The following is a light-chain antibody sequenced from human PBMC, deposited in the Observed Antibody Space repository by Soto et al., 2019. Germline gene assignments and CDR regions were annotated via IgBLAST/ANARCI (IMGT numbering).Light chain of an antibody. CDR2: AAS. CDR3: QKCNSAPPT. V-gene: IGKV1-27*01. J-gene: IGKJ1*01. Sequence: DIQMTQSPSSLSTSVGDRVTITCRASQAISIYLAWYQQKPGKVPKLLIYAASTLQSGVPSRFSGSGSGTDFTLTISSLQPEDVATYYCQKCNSAPPTFGQGTKVEIK. CDR1: QAISIY.